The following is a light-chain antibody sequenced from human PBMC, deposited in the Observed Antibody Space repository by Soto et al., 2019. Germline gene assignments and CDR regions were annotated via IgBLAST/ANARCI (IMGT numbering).Light chain of an antibody. Sequence: EIVLTQSPGTLSLSPGERATLSCRASQSVSSSYLAWYQQTPGQAPRLLIYGASSRATGIPDRFSGSGSGTDVSLTISRLEPEDFAVYYCQQYGSSPITFGQGTRLEIK. V-gene: IGKV3-20*01. CDR3: QQYGSSPIT. J-gene: IGKJ5*01. CDR2: GAS. CDR1: QSVSSSY.